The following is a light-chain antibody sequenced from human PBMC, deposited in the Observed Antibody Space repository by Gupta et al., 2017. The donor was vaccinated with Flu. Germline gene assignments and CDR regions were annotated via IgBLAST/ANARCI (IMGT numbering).Light chain of an antibody. CDR3: SSYTSSTVYV. J-gene: IGLJ1*01. CDR2: DVN. CDR1: SSDIGGYNY. V-gene: IGLV2-14*01. Sequence: QSALTQPASVSGSPGQSITISCPGTSSDIGGYNYVSWYQHHPDRAPKLIIYDVNSRPSGVSNRFSGSKSGNTASLTISGLQAEDEADYYCSSYTSSTVYVFGPGTKVTVL.